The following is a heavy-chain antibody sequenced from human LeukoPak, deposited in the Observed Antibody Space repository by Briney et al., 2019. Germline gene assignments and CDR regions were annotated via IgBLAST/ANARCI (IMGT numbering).Heavy chain of an antibody. J-gene: IGHJ6*02. V-gene: IGHV3-33*01. CDR2: IWYDGSNK. CDR1: GFTSSSYG. D-gene: IGHD4-11*01. CDR3: ARDQMTTVTYGMDV. Sequence: GRSLRLSCAASGFTSSSYGMHWVRQAPGKGLEWVAVIWYDGSNKYYADSVKGRFTISRDNSKNTLYLQMNSLRAEDTAVYYCARDQMTTVTYGMDVWGQGTTVTVSS.